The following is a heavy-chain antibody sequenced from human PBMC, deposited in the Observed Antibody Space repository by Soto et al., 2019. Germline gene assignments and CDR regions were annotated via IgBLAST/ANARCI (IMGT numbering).Heavy chain of an antibody. Sequence: PSETLSLTCTVSGDSINSADYYWSWLRQPPGKGLEWIGYIYYSRSDYYNPSLGRRATITIDTSRNQFSLNLMSVTAADTAVYYCARVVQLYDSSGYSFYYFDYWGQGAMVTVYS. J-gene: IGHJ4*02. D-gene: IGHD3-22*01. CDR2: IYYSRSD. CDR3: ARVVQLYDSSGYSFYYFDY. CDR1: GDSINSADYY. V-gene: IGHV4-30-4*01.